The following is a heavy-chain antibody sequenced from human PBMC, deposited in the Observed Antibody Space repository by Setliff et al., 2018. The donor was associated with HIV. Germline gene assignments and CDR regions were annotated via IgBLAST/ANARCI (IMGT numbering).Heavy chain of an antibody. Sequence: SETLSLTCTVSGGSISSYYWSWIRQPPGKGLEWIGYIYYSGSTNYNPSLKSRVTISVDTSKNQFSLKLSPVTAADTAVYYCARTYYDYVWGSYRPYYFDYWGQGTLVTVSS. V-gene: IGHV4-59*01. J-gene: IGHJ4*02. D-gene: IGHD3-16*02. CDR1: GGSISSYY. CDR3: ARTYYDYVWGSYRPYYFDY. CDR2: IYYSGST.